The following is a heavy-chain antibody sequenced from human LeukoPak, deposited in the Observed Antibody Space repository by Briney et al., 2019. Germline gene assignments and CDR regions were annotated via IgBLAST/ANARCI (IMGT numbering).Heavy chain of an antibody. V-gene: IGHV4-39*07. CDR1: GGSISSSSYY. CDR2: TDYSGGT. Sequence: PSETLSLTCTVSGGSISSSSYYWGWIRQPPGKGLEWIGSTDYSGGTYFSPSLRSRVTLTVDTSKNQLSLNLISVTAADTAVYYCARGPSITIFGVVMYTWFDPWGQGTPVSVSS. CDR3: ARGPSITIFGVVMYTWFDP. D-gene: IGHD3-3*01. J-gene: IGHJ5*02.